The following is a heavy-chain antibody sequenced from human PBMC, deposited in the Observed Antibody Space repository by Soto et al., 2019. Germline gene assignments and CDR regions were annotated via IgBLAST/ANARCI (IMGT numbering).Heavy chain of an antibody. CDR3: ASHPLTGIAAAGTDY. V-gene: IGHV5-10-1*01. CDR1: GYSFTSYW. CDR2: IDPSDSYT. J-gene: IGHJ4*02. Sequence: PGESLKISYKGSGYSFTSYWISWVRQMPGKGLEWMGRIDPSDSYTNYSPSFQGHVTISADKSISTAYLQWSSLKASDTAMYYCASHPLTGIAAAGTDYWGQGTLVTVSS. D-gene: IGHD6-13*01.